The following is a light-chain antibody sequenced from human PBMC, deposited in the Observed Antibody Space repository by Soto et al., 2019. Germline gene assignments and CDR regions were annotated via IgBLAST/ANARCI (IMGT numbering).Light chain of an antibody. V-gene: IGLV1-51*01. J-gene: IGLJ2*01. CDR3: GTWDSSLSAGVV. CDR1: SSNIGSNY. Sequence: QSVLTQPPSVSASPGPKVTISCSGSSSNIGSNYVSWYQQLPGAAPKLLIYDNNKRPSGIPDRFSGSKSGTSATLGITGLQTGDEADYYCGTWDSSLSAGVVFGGGTKLTVL. CDR2: DNN.